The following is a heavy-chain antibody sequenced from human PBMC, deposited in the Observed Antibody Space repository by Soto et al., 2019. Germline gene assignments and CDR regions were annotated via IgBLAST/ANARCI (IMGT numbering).Heavy chain of an antibody. CDR1: GYTFTSYA. V-gene: IGHV1-3*01. CDR3: GRGYDSSGFYS. J-gene: IGHJ4*02. CDR2: INAGNGNT. Sequence: ASVKVSCKASGYTFTSYAMHLVRKAPGQRLEWMGWINAGNGNTKYSQKFQGRVTITRDTSASTAYMELSSLRSEDTAVYYCGRGYDSSGFYSWGQGTMVTVSS. D-gene: IGHD3-22*01.